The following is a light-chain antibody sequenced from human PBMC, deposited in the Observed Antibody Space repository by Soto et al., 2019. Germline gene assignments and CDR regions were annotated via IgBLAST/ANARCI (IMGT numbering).Light chain of an antibody. Sequence: EIVMTQSPATLSVSPGERATLSCRASQSVASSLAWFQQKPGQAPRLLIFGASIRASGVPARFSGSGSGTEFTLTISSLQSEDSAVYYCQQYNSWLWTFGQGTKVDIK. CDR2: GAS. V-gene: IGKV3-15*01. CDR3: QQYNSWLWT. CDR1: QSVASS. J-gene: IGKJ1*01.